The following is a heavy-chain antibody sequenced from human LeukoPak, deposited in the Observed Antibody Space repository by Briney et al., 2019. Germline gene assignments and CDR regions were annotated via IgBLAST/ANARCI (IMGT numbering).Heavy chain of an antibody. CDR1: GYTFTSYG. CDR2: IIPILGIA. J-gene: IGHJ4*02. Sequence: SVKVSCKASGYTFTSYGISWVRQAPGQGLEWMGRIIPILGIANYAQKFQGRVTITADKSTSTAYMELSSLRSEDTAVYYCARRLGSGSYDYWGQGTLVTVSS. V-gene: IGHV1-69*04. CDR3: ARRLGSGSYDY. D-gene: IGHD3-10*01.